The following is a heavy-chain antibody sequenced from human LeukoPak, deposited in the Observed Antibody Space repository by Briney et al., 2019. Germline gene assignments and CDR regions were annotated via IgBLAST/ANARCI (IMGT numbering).Heavy chain of an antibody. V-gene: IGHV3-23*01. CDR3: AKGGANRVYYFDS. D-gene: IGHD2/OR15-2a*01. CDR2: ITGTGGDT. J-gene: IGHJ4*02. Sequence: PGGPLRLSCAASGITFSSYAMNWVRQAPGKGLEWVSSITGTGGDTNYADSVKGRVTISRDNSKNTLYLQMNSLRAEDTATYYCAKGGANRVYYFDSWGQGTLVTVSS. CDR1: GITFSSYA.